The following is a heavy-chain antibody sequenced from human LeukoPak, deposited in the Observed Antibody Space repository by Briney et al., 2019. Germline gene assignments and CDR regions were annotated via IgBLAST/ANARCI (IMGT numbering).Heavy chain of an antibody. CDR2: ISGSGGST. CDR3: ANSGAVAGHNAFDI. CDR1: GFTFSSYG. Sequence: PGGSLRLSCAASGFTFSSYGMSWVRQAPGKGLEWVSAISGSGGSTYYADSVKGRFTISRDNSKNTLYLQMNSLRAEDTAVYYCANSGAVAGHNAFDIWGQGTMVTVSS. D-gene: IGHD6-19*01. J-gene: IGHJ3*02. V-gene: IGHV3-23*01.